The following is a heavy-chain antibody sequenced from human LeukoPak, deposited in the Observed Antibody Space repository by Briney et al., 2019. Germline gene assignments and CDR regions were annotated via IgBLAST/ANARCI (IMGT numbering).Heavy chain of an antibody. J-gene: IGHJ4*02. CDR2: INQDGSEK. Sequence: GGSLRLSCVAPGFTFSTYWMSWVCQAPGKGLEWVANINQDGSEKNYVDSVKGRFTISRDNGKNSLYLQMNSLRAEDTAAYYCARPRYCSSTNCYIDYWGQGALVTVSS. V-gene: IGHV3-7*01. D-gene: IGHD2-2*01. CDR3: ARPRYCSSTNCYIDY. CDR1: GFTFSTYW.